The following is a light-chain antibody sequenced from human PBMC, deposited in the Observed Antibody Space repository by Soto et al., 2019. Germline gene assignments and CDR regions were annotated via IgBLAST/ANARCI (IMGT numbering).Light chain of an antibody. V-gene: IGKV3-11*01. J-gene: IGKJ3*01. CDR1: QSVSSY. Sequence: EIVLTQSPATLSLSPGERATLSCRASQSVSSYLAWYQQKPGQAPRLLIYDASNRATGIPARFSGSGSGTDFTLPISSLEHDDFAVYYCQQRSNWPPIFTFGPGTKVDIK. CDR2: DAS. CDR3: QQRSNWPPIFT.